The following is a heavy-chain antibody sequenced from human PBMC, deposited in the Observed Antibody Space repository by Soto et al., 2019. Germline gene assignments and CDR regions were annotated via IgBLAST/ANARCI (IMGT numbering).Heavy chain of an antibody. V-gene: IGHV6-1*01. CDR2: TYYRSTWND. D-gene: IGHD6-13*01. J-gene: IGHJ6*03. CDR1: GDSVSNNITA. CDR3: ARELGTSWSPYYYYYSMDV. Sequence: SQTLSLTCAISGDSVSNNITAWNWIRQSPSRGLEWLGRTYYRSTWNDDYAVSLKGRITINPDTSKNQFSLQLNSVTPEDTAVYYCARELGTSWSPYYYYYSMDVWGQGTTVTVSS.